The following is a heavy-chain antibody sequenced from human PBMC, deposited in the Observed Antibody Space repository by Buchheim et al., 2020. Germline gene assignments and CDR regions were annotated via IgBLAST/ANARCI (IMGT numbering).Heavy chain of an antibody. CDR2: INPNSGGT. CDR1: GYTFTGYY. V-gene: IGHV1-2*02. Sequence: QVQLVQSGAEVKKPGASVKVSCKASGYTFTGYYMHWVRQAPGQGLEWMGWINPNSGGTNYAQKFQGRVTMTRDTSITPVYMELSRLRSDDTAVYYCARDQYSTVTNYYYYGMDVWGQGTT. D-gene: IGHD4-11*01. J-gene: IGHJ6*02. CDR3: ARDQYSTVTNYYYYGMDV.